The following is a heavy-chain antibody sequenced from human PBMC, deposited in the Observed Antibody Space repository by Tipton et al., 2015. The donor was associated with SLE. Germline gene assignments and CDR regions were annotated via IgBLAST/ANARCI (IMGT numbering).Heavy chain of an antibody. CDR1: GGSISSSSYY. V-gene: IGHV4-39*07. Sequence: TLSLTCTVSGGSISSSSYYWSWIRQPPGKGLEWIGEINHSGSTNYNPSLKSRVIISVDTSKNQFSLKLSSVTAADTAVYYCARKVATTAGYFDYWGQGTLVTVSS. CDR2: INHSGST. J-gene: IGHJ4*02. CDR3: ARKVATTAGYFDY. D-gene: IGHD5-12*01.